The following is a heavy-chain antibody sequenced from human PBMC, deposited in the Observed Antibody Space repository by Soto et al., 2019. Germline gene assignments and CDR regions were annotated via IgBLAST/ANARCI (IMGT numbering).Heavy chain of an antibody. CDR3: ASRQYYDYVWGSYRDWYFDL. CDR1: GGTSSSYA. Sequence: QVQLVQSGAEVKKPGSSVKVSCKASGGTSSSYAISWVRQAPGQGLEWMGGIIPIFGTANYAQKFQGRVTITADESTSTAYMELSSLRSEDTAVYYCASRQYYDYVWGSYRDWYFDLWGRGTLVTVSS. CDR2: IIPIFGTA. J-gene: IGHJ2*01. D-gene: IGHD3-16*02. V-gene: IGHV1-69*01.